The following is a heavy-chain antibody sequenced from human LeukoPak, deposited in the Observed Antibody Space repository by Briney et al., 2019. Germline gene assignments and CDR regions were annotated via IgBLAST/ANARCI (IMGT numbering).Heavy chain of an antibody. D-gene: IGHD3-22*01. Sequence: GASVKVSFKASGYTFTGYYMHWVRQAPGQGLEWMGWINPNSGDTNYPQKFQGRVTMTRDTSISTAYMELSRLRSGDTAVYYCARGRYYYDSNGWLRNNWFDPWGQGTLVTVSS. CDR3: ARGRYYYDSNGWLRNNWFDP. J-gene: IGHJ5*02. CDR2: INPNSGDT. V-gene: IGHV1-2*02. CDR1: GYTFTGYY.